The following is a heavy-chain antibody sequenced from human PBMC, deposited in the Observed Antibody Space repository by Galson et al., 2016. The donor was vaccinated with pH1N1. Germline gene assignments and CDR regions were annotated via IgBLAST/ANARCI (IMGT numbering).Heavy chain of an antibody. V-gene: IGHV1-69*06. CDR3: ATAGPLVREILYYSYALDV. Sequence: SVKVSCKASGGTFSNSAISWVRQAPGQGLEWMGGISPIFGSINYARRFRGRVTITADIFTDTAYMELSSLRSEDTAIYYCATAGPLVREILYYSYALDVWGQGTTVTVSS. CDR1: GGTFSNSA. D-gene: IGHD3-10*01. CDR2: ISPIFGSI. J-gene: IGHJ6*02.